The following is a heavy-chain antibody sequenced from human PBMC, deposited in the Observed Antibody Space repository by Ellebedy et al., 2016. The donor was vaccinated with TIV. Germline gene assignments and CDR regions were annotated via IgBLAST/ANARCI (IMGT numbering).Heavy chain of an antibody. CDR1: GFTFRKYG. V-gene: IGHV3-33*03. CDR3: ARGDSHGNYYEFADY. Sequence: PGGSLRLSCAASGFTFRKYGMHWVRQAPGKGLEWVSFIWNDGTNKYYAASVKGRFTITRDDAKNSPYLQLNSLRAEDTAVYYCARGDSHGNYYEFADYWGQGTLVTVSS. J-gene: IGHJ4*02. D-gene: IGHD3-22*01. CDR2: IWNDGTNK.